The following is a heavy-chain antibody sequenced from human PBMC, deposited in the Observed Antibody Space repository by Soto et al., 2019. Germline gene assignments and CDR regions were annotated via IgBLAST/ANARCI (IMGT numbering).Heavy chain of an antibody. Sequence: QVQLVESGGGVVQPGRSLRLSCAASGFALSSYGMHWVRQAPGKGLEWVAVISYDGNNKYYADSVKGRFTISRDSSSNIVYLLMNRLRAEDAVVDYCAKGHSLGWYYFDYWGQGTLVTVSS. CDR1: GFALSSYG. CDR2: ISYDGNNK. J-gene: IGHJ4*02. CDR3: AKGHSLGWYYFDY. V-gene: IGHV3-30*18. D-gene: IGHD6-19*01.